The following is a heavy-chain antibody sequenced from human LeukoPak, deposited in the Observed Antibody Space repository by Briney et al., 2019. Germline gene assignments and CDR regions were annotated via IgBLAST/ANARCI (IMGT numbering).Heavy chain of an antibody. V-gene: IGHV1-46*01. D-gene: IGHD2-2*01. CDR1: GYTFTSYY. Sequence: GASVKVSCKASGYTFTSYYMHWVRQAPGQGLEWMGIINPSGGSTSYAQKFQGRVTMTRDTSTSTVYMELSSLRSEDTAVYYCARDPRTCIVVVPAAMSAFDYWGQGTPVTVSS. CDR3: ARDPRTCIVVVPAAMSAFDY. J-gene: IGHJ4*02. CDR2: INPSGGST.